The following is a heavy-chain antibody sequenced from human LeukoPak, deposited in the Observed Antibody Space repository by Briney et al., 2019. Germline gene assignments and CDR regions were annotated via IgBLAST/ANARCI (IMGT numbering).Heavy chain of an antibody. J-gene: IGHJ4*02. CDR2: TRNKANSYTT. V-gene: IGHV3-72*01. D-gene: IGHD6-19*01. CDR1: GFTFSDHY. CDR3: AKDQSPPFGYSSGWYPFDY. Sequence: SGGSLRLSCAASGFTFSDHYMDWVRQAPGKGLEWVGRTRNKANSYTTEYAASVKGRFTISRDDSKNSLYLQMNSLKTEDTAVYYCAKDQSPPFGYSSGWYPFDYWGQGTLVTVSS.